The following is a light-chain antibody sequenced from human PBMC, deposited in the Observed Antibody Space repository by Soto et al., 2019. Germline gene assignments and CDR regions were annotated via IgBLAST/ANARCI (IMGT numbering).Light chain of an antibody. V-gene: IGKV1-16*01. CDR3: QQYNSYWT. CDR2: GAS. J-gene: IGKJ1*01. Sequence: DIQMTQSPSSLSASVGETVTITCRASHGIGKDLAWFQQRPGKAPKLLIYGASGLQNGVPSRFSGSGSGTDFTLTISGLQPDDFATYYCQQYNSYWTFGQGTKVDIK. CDR1: HGIGKD.